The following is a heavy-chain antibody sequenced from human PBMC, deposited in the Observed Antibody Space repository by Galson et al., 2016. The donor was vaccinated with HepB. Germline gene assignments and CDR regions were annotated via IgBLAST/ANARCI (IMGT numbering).Heavy chain of an antibody. Sequence: SVKVSCKASGGTFSGYTLSWVRQAPGQGLEWMGGIIPVFHTVNYAQRFQGRVTITADKSTNTAYMELSSLRSEDTALYYWARGARGSGASCYLPFEHGGQGTLVTVSS. CDR2: IIPVFHTV. V-gene: IGHV1-69*06. CDR1: GGTFSGYT. CDR3: ARGARGSGASCYLPFEH. D-gene: IGHD2-15*01. J-gene: IGHJ1*01.